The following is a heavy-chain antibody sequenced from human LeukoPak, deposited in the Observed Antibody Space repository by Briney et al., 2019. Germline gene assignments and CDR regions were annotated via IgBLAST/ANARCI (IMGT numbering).Heavy chain of an antibody. CDR2: ISPSGGST. J-gene: IGHJ6*03. Sequence: ASVKVSCKAFGYTFTGYWMHWVRQAPGQGPEWMGVISPSGGSTIYAQKFKGRVTLTRDMSTSTDYLELSSLRSEDTAVYYCASEIASSGWELYYYYYMDVWGKGTTVTVSS. V-gene: IGHV1-46*01. D-gene: IGHD6-19*01. CDR3: ASEIASSGWELYYYYYMDV. CDR1: GYTFTGYW.